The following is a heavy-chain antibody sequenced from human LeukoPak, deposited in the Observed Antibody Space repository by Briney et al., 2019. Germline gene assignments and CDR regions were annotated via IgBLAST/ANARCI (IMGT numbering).Heavy chain of an antibody. Sequence: SETLSLTCTVSGGSISSSSYYWGWIRQPPGKGLEWIGSIYYSGSTYYNPSLKSRVTISVDTSKNQFSLKLSSVTAADTAVYYCARHASSTSCYTPLDIVATSYWGQGTLVTVSS. CDR2: IYYSGST. V-gene: IGHV4-39*01. CDR1: GGSISSSSYY. CDR3: ARHASSTSCYTPLDIVATSY. D-gene: IGHD2-2*02. J-gene: IGHJ4*02.